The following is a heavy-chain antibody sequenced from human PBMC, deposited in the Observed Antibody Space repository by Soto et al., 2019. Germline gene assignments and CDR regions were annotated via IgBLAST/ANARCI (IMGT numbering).Heavy chain of an antibody. CDR3: ARGSYDSSGYYLFDY. CDR2: IGTAGDT. J-gene: IGHJ4*02. D-gene: IGHD3-22*01. Sequence: GGSLRLSCAASGFTFSSYDMHWVRQATGKGLEWVSAIGTAGDTYYPGSVKGRFTISRENAKNSLYLQMNSLRAGDTAVYYCARGSYDSSGYYLFDYWGQGTLVTVSS. CDR1: GFTFSSYD. V-gene: IGHV3-13*04.